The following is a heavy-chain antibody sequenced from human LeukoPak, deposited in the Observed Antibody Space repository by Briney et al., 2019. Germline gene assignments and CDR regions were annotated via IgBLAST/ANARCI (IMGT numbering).Heavy chain of an antibody. J-gene: IGHJ4*02. CDR3: APTSVSYFDY. Sequence: ASVTVSFKTSGYTFTGYLMHWVRQAPGQGLEWMGWINPNTGGTNYAQKFQGRVNMTRDTSISTAYMELSSLRSDDTAVYFCAPTSVSYFDYWGQGTLVTVSS. D-gene: IGHD2-2*01. V-gene: IGHV1-2*02. CDR2: INPNTGGT. CDR1: GYTFTGYL.